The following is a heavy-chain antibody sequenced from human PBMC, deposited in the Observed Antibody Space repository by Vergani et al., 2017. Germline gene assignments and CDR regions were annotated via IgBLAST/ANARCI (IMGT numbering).Heavy chain of an antibody. CDR3: ARVDTQVPATSHFYYLDV. J-gene: IGHJ6*03. D-gene: IGHD6-25*01. CDR2: IFYSGTT. CDR1: GGSISSGDHC. V-gene: IGHV4-31*11. Sequence: QVQLQASGPGVVKPSQTLSLTCAVSGGSISSGDHCWTWIRQRPGKGLEWIGYIFYSGTTYYNPSLRSRLTISVDTSQNQFSLKLRSVTAADTAVYYCARVDTQVPATSHFYYLDVWGKGTTVVVSS.